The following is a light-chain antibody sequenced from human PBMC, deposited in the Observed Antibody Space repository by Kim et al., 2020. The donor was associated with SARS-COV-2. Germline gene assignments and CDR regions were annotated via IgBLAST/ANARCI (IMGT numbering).Light chain of an antibody. CDR3: QQFDTSPYS. CDR1: QTVSSDS. V-gene: IGKV3-20*01. Sequence: WSPGDGATLSCRASQTVSSDSLAWYQQKPGQAPRLLIYAASTRATGVPDRFSGSGSGTDFTLTITRLEPEDFAMYYCQQFDTSPYSFGQGTKLEI. J-gene: IGKJ2*03. CDR2: AAS.